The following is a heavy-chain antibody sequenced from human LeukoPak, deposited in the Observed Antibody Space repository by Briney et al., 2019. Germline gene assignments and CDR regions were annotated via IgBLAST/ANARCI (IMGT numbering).Heavy chain of an antibody. V-gene: IGHV3-23*01. D-gene: IGHD4-17*01. J-gene: IGHJ4*02. CDR1: GFTFSTYA. CDR3: AKGATTRSTVITYYFDN. CDR2: ISGSGVTT. Sequence: GGSLRLSCAASGFTFSTYAMSWVRQAPGKGLEWVSRISGSGVTTYYTDSVKGRFTISRDNAKNTLYLQIDTMRAEDTAVYYCAKGATTRSTVITYYFDNWGQGTLVTVSS.